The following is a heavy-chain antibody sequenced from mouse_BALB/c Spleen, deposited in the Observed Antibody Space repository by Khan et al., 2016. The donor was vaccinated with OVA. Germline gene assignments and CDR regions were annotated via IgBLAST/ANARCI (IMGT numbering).Heavy chain of an antibody. Sequence: EVQLQESGPGLVKPSQSLSLTCTVTGYSITSNYAWNWIRQFPGNKLEWMGYISYSGLTRYNPSLKSRISITRDTSKNQFFLQLNSVTTEDTATDYCARGNYYGYTMDYWGQGTSVTVSS. J-gene: IGHJ4*01. D-gene: IGHD1-1*01. CDR3: ARGNYYGYTMDY. V-gene: IGHV3-2*02. CDR2: ISYSGLT. CDR1: GYSITSNYA.